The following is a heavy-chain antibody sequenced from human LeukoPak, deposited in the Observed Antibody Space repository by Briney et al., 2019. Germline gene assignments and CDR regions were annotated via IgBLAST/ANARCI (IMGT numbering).Heavy chain of an antibody. CDR2: IYYSGST. J-gene: IGHJ3*02. V-gene: IGHV4-59*01. CDR1: GGSISTKH. D-gene: IGHD2-15*01. Sequence: ASETLSLTCTVAGGSISTKHWSWIRQPPGKGLEWIGYIYYSGSTNYNPSLKSRVTISVDTSKNQFSLKLSSVTAADTAVSYCASIKEGGDALDSWGQGTMVTVSS. CDR3: ASIKEGGDALDS.